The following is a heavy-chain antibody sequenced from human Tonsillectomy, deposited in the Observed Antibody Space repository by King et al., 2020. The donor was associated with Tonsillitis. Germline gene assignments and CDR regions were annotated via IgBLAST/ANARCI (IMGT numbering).Heavy chain of an antibody. CDR1: GFNFRDYY. V-gene: IGHV3-11*06. D-gene: IGHD5-12*01. J-gene: IGHJ4*02. CDR2: ISSSSFYT. CDR3: ARDDGNLYSAYDCYFDH. Sequence: VQLVESGGGLVKPGGSLRLSCAASGFNFRDYYMTWIRQAPGKGLEWVSYISSSSFYTNYADSVKGRFTISRDDAKNSLYLQMNSLRAEDTAVYYCARDDGNLYSAYDCYFDHWGQGTLVTVSS.